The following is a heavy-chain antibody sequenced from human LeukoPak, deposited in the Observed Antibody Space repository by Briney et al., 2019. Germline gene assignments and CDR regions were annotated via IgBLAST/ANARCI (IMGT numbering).Heavy chain of an antibody. CDR3: ATEGRPGWRGWFGP. J-gene: IGHJ5*02. D-gene: IGHD3-3*01. V-gene: IGHV3-7*01. Sequence: PGGSLRLSCAASGFTFSNYWMSWVRQAPGKGLEWVANIRQDGNEKNYVDSVKGRFTISRDNAKNSLYLQMNILRAEDTAVYYCATEGRPGWRGWFGPWGQGTLVTVSS. CDR1: GFTFSNYW. CDR2: IRQDGNEK.